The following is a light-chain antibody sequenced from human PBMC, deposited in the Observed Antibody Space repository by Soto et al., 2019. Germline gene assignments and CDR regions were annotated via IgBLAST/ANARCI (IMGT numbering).Light chain of an antibody. CDR2: ETS. Sequence: EVVLTQSPATLSLSPGERATLSCRASQTVGGHFAWYQQKPGQAPRLLISETSNRATGIPGRFSGSGSGTDVTLTIRSLEPEDFAVYYCQHHSNWLRTFGGGTKVEIE. V-gene: IGKV3-11*01. CDR1: QTVGGH. CDR3: QHHSNWLRT. J-gene: IGKJ4*01.